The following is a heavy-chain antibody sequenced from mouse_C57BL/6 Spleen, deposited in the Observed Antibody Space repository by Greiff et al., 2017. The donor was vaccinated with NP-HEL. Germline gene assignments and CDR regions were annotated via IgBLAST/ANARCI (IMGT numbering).Heavy chain of an antibody. Sequence: EVQLQESGGGLVKPGGSLKLSCAASGFTFSDYGMHWVRQAPEKGLEWVAYISSGSSTIYYADTVKGRFTISRDNAKNTLFLQMTSLRSEDTAMYYCARGLLRSGYYFDYWGQGTTLTVSS. CDR2: ISSGSSTI. J-gene: IGHJ2*01. CDR3: ARGLLRSGYYFDY. D-gene: IGHD1-1*01. V-gene: IGHV5-17*01. CDR1: GFTFSDYG.